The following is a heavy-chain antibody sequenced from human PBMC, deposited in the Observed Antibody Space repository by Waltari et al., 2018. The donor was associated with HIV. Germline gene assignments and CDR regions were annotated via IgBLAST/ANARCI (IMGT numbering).Heavy chain of an antibody. J-gene: IGHJ4*02. D-gene: IGHD3-22*01. CDR2: ISSSGGTT. CDR1: GFTFSDYY. Sequence: QVHLVKSGGGMVKPGGSLRLSCAASGFTFSDYYMSWIRQAPGKGLEGVSYISSSGGTTYYADSVQGRFTISRDNANNSLFLQMTRLRVDDTATYYCARAVYDSSGYYLDFWGQGSLVAVSS. CDR3: ARAVYDSSGYYLDF. V-gene: IGHV3-11*01.